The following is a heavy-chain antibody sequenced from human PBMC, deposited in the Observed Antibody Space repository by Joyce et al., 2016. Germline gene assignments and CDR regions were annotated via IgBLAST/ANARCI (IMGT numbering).Heavy chain of an antibody. Sequence: EVQLVQSGAEVKQPGESLKISCKSFGYNFDTYWIGGGGQMPGKGRDWMGSIFPGDADVTYSPSFQGQVTMSVDKSIDAAYLQWSSLKASDTAMYYCARRGSTSWHYWGQGTLVTVSS. CDR1: GYNFDTYW. J-gene: IGHJ4*02. CDR2: IFPGDADV. V-gene: IGHV5-51*01. D-gene: IGHD6-13*01. CDR3: ARRGSTSWHY.